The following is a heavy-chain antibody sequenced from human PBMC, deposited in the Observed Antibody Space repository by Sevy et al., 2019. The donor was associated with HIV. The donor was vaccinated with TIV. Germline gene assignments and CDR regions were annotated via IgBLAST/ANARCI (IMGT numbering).Heavy chain of an antibody. CDR3: AKGQSTRIVGATDY. J-gene: IGHJ4*02. CDR1: GFTFSSYA. D-gene: IGHD1-26*01. CDR2: ISGSGGST. Sequence: GGSLRLSCAASGFTFSSYAMSWVRQAPGKGLEWVSAISGSGGSTYYADSVKGRFTISRDNSKNTLYLQMNSLRAEDMAVYYCAKGQSTRIVGATDYWGQGTLVTVSS. V-gene: IGHV3-23*01.